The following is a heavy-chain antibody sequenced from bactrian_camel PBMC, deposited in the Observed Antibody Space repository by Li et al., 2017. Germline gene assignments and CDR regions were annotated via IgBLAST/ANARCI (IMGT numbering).Heavy chain of an antibody. Sequence: WSLALSCVATEYTYNSYCMAWFRQSPQTSWLERERVARIGIDGTTTYADSVKGRFTISKDSAKSVLYLQMDSLKPEDTATYYCAATGGPCSWLGTDYSFKGQGTQVTVS. CDR3: AATGGPCSWLGTDYSF. CDR1: EYTYNSYC. CDR2: IGIDGTT. V-gene: IGHV3S68*01. D-gene: IGHD2*01. J-gene: IGHJ6*01.